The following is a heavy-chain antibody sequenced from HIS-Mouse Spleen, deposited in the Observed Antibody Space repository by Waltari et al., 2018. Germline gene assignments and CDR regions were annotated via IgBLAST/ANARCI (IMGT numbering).Heavy chain of an antibody. CDR3: ARDSWAYAIEYFQH. Sequence: QVQLQESGPGLVKPSETLSLTCTVSGYSISSGYYWGWIRRPPGTGLEWIGSIDHSGRPYYKPSRKRRGTISVDTSKNQFSLKLSSVTAADTAVYYCARDSWAYAIEYFQHWGQGTLVTVSS. D-gene: IGHD2-8*01. CDR2: IDHSGRP. V-gene: IGHV4-38-2*02. CDR1: GYSISSGYY. J-gene: IGHJ1*01.